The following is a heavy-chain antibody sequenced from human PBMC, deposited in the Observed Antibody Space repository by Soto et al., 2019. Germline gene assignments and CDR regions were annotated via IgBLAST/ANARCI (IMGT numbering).Heavy chain of an antibody. J-gene: IGHJ5*02. Sequence: QVQLVESGGGVVQPGRSLRLSCAASGFTFSSYAMHWVRQAPGKGLEWVAVISYDGSNKYYADSVKGRFTISGDNSKNPLYLQMNSLRAEDTAVYYCARDANDYGDYVGDWFDPWGQGTLVTVSS. CDR1: GFTFSSYA. CDR2: ISYDGSNK. V-gene: IGHV3-30-3*01. CDR3: ARDANDYGDYVGDWFDP. D-gene: IGHD4-17*01.